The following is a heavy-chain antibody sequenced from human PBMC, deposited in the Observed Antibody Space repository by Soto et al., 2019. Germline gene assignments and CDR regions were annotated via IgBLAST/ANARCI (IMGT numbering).Heavy chain of an antibody. D-gene: IGHD2-2*03. CDR1: GFSFSNYA. Sequence: GGSLRLSCSASGFSFSNYAMSWVRQAPGKGLEWVSGISGSGGSTYYADSMRGRFLISRDSSKNTLYLQLNSLRAADTAVYYSARLNGYCVSTGCHGYYGMDVWGQGTTVTVSS. V-gene: IGHV3-23*01. CDR3: ARLNGYCVSTGCHGYYGMDV. J-gene: IGHJ6*02. CDR2: ISGSGGST.